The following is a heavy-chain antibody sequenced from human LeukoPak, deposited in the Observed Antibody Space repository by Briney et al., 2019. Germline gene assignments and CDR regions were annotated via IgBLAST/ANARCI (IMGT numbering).Heavy chain of an antibody. V-gene: IGHV3-20*04. Sequence: GGSLRHSCAASGFTFGDYGISWVRQPPGKWLEWFSGINRNGGGTGYADSVKGRFTISRDNAKNSLFLQMNSLRAADTALYYCASSLGGSYFVHYMAVAGKRWTATVSS. CDR1: GFTFGDYG. CDR2: INRNGGGT. D-gene: IGHD1-26*01. CDR3: ASSLGGSYFVHYMAV. J-gene: IGHJ6*03.